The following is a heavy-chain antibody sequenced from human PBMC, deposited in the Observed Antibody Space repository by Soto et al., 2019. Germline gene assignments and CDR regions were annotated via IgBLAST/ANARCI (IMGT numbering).Heavy chain of an antibody. D-gene: IGHD3-22*01. J-gene: IGHJ3*02. CDR3: ARADTYYYDSSGYFPQDAFDI. CDR2: ISAYNGNT. CDR1: GYTFTSYG. Sequence: ASVKVSCKASGYTFTSYGISWVRQAPGQGLEWMGWISAYNGNTNYAQKLQGRVTMTTDTSTSTAYMELRSLRSDDTAVYYCARADTYYYDSSGYFPQDAFDIWGQGTMVTVS. V-gene: IGHV1-18*01.